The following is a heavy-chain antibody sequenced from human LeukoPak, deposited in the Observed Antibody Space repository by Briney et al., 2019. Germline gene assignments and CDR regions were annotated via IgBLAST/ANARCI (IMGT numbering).Heavy chain of an antibody. D-gene: IGHD4-17*01. J-gene: IGHJ4*02. V-gene: IGHV3-21*01. Sequence: GGSLRLSCAASGFTFTSYSMHWVRQTPGKGLEWVSSISSTGSAIYYTDSVKGRFTISRDNAKNSLYLQMNSLRAEDTAVYYCARTCGDNIHWGQGTLVTVSS. CDR2: ISSTGSAI. CDR3: ARTCGDNIH. CDR1: GFTFTSYS.